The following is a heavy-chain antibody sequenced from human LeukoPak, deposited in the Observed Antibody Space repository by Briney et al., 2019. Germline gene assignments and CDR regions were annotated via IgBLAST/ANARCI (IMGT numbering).Heavy chain of an antibody. CDR3: ARGGGYRLDY. D-gene: IGHD6-25*01. J-gene: IGHJ4*02. Sequence: GGSLRLSCAASGFTFRGYGMHWVRQTPGKGLEWVSAIETDGSGTTYADSGEGRFSISRDNAKNILYLQMNSLRVEDTAVYYCARGGGYRLDYWGQGTLVTVSS. CDR2: IETDGSGT. CDR1: GFTFRGYG. V-gene: IGHV3-74*01.